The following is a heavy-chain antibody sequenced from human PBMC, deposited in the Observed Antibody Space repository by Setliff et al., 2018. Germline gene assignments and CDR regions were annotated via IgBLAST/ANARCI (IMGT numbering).Heavy chain of an antibody. Sequence: SETLSLTCTVSGGSISSGGYYWSWIRQHPGKGLEWIGYIYYSGSTYYNPSLKSRVTISVDTSKNQFSLKLSSVAAADTAVYYCARVSMVIAIRNAFDIWGQGTMGT. V-gene: IGHV4-31*03. CDR3: ARVSMVIAIRNAFDI. CDR1: GGSISSGGYY. CDR2: IYYSGST. D-gene: IGHD2-21*01. J-gene: IGHJ3*02.